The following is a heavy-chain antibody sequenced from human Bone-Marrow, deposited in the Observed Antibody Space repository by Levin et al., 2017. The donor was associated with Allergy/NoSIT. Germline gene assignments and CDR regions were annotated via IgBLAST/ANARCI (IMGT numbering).Heavy chain of an antibody. CDR3: AHRRPGDVSGWDGGDFDC. J-gene: IGHJ4*02. V-gene: IGHV2-5*02. CDR1: GFSLTTSGVG. D-gene: IGHD6-19*01. CDR2: IYWDDDK. Sequence: SGPTLVKPTQTLTLTCTFSGFSLTTSGVGVGWIRQPPGKALEWLVLIYWDDDKRYSPSLRSRLIITKDTSKNQVILTMTNMDPVDTATYYCAHRRPGDVSGWDGGDFDCWGQGILVTVSS.